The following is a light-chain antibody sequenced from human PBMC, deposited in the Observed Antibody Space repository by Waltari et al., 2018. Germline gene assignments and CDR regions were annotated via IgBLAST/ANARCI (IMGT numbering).Light chain of an antibody. J-gene: IGKJ2*01. V-gene: IGKV1-5*03. CDR1: QNINDW. CDR3: QQYNSYSYT. CDR2: KAS. Sequence: DIQMTQSPSTLSASVGHRVTITCRASQNINDWLAWYQQKTGQAPKVLIYKASTLESGVPSRFSGSGSGTEFTLTISSLQPDDFATYYCQQYNSYSYTFGQGTKLEIK.